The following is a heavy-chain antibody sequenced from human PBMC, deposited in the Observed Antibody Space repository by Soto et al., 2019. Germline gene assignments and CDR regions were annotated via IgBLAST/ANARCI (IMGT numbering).Heavy chain of an antibody. CDR2: IFHSLGA. Sequence: SETLSITCTFSVGSTTIDYWSWIRQPPGKGLEWLGYIFHSLGAKYNPSLGSRGTISLDTSKKQLSLSLRSVTAADTAIYFCVRDLNGSGDYWGQGTLVTVSS. D-gene: IGHD3-10*01. J-gene: IGHJ4*02. CDR1: VGSTTIDY. CDR3: VRDLNGSGDY. V-gene: IGHV4-59*01.